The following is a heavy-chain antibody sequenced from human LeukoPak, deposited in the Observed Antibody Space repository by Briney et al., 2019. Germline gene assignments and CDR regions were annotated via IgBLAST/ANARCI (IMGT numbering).Heavy chain of an antibody. Sequence: GASVKVSCKASGYTFTGYYMHWVRQAPGQGLEWMGWINPNSGGTNYAQKFQGRVTMTRDTSISTAYMELSRLRSDDTAVYYCARGHPTGFGEFVWYMDVWGKGTTVTISS. CDR3: ARGHPTGFGEFVWYMDV. CDR2: INPNSGGT. CDR1: GYTFTGYY. J-gene: IGHJ6*03. V-gene: IGHV1-2*02. D-gene: IGHD3-10*01.